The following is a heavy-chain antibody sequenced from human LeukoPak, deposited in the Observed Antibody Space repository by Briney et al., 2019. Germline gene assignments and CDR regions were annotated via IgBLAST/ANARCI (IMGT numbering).Heavy chain of an antibody. D-gene: IGHD6-6*01. J-gene: IGHJ5*02. V-gene: IGHV3-30*02. CDR3: ARDPEIAARPNWFDP. CDR2: IRYDGSNK. Sequence: GSLVLSCAASGFPFSSYGMHWVRQAPGKGLEGVAFIRYDGSNKYYADSVKGRFTISRDNSKNTLYLQMNSLRAEDTAVYYCARDPEIAARPNWFDPWGQGTRVTVAS. CDR1: GFPFSSYG.